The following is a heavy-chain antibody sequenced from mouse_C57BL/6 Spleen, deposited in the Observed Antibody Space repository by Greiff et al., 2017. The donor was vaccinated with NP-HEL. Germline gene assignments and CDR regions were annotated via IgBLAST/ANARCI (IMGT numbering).Heavy chain of an antibody. J-gene: IGHJ4*01. CDR3: ARDYYGSSLYYAMDY. D-gene: IGHD1-1*01. Sequence: QVQLKQPGAELVKPGASVKLSCKASGYTFTSYWMHWVKQRPGRGLEWIGRIDPNSGGTKYNEKFKSKATLTVDKPSSTAYMQLSSLTSEDSAVYYCARDYYGSSLYYAMDYWGQGTSVTVSS. V-gene: IGHV1-72*01. CDR2: IDPNSGGT. CDR1: GYTFTSYW.